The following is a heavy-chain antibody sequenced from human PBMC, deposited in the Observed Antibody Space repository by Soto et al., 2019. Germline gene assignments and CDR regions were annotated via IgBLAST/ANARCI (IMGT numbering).Heavy chain of an antibody. CDR1: DFIFSNYG. Sequence: GGSLRLSCEGSDFIFSNYGMSWVRQAPGKGLEWVAGISDSGTITNYADSVKGRFTISKDNSRRMVYLQMDSLRADDTAVYFCAKGGRTWYGFDSWGQGILVTVSS. D-gene: IGHD6-13*01. V-gene: IGHV3-23*01. CDR2: ISDSGTIT. CDR3: AKGGRTWYGFDS. J-gene: IGHJ4*02.